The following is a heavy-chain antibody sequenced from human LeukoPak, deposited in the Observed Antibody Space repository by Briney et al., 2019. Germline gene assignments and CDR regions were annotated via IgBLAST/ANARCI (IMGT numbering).Heavy chain of an antibody. CDR3: ARRPLHSQNWLAP. V-gene: IGHV5-51*01. CDR1: GDRFTSYW. J-gene: IGHJ5*02. CDR2: IFPGDSDT. Sequence: GKSLKISCKGYGDRFTSYWVAWVRQMPGKGLEWMGIIFPGDSDTRYSPSIQGQATISVDRSISTAYLQWSSLKASDTAIYYCARRPLHSQNWLAPWGQGTLVTVSS.